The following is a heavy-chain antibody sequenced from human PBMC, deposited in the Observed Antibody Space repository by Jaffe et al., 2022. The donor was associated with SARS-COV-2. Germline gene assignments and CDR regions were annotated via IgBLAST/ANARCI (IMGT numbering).Heavy chain of an antibody. D-gene: IGHD6-6*01. CDR1: GYSFTSYW. CDR2: IYPGDSDT. J-gene: IGHJ6*02. V-gene: IGHV5-51*01. Sequence: EVQLVQSGAEVKKPGESLKISCKGSGYSFTSYWIGWVRQMPGKGLEWMGIIYPGDSDTRYSPSFQGQVTISADKSISTAYLQWSSLKASDTAMYYCARLPEYSSPYYYYGMDVWGQGTTVTVSS. CDR3: ARLPEYSSPYYYYGMDV.